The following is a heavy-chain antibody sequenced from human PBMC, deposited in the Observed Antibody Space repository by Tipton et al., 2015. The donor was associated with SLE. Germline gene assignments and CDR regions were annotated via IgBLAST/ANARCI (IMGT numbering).Heavy chain of an antibody. D-gene: IGHD3-3*01. CDR2: IYYSGNT. CDR1: GGSISSYY. J-gene: IGHJ4*02. CDR3: AREPRSGYHDY. Sequence: TLSLTCTVSGGSISSYYWSWIRQPPGKGLEWIGYIYYSGNTNYNPSLKSRVTISVDTSKNQFSLKLSSVTAADTAVYYCAREPRSGYHDYWGQGTLVIVSS. V-gene: IGHV4-59*12.